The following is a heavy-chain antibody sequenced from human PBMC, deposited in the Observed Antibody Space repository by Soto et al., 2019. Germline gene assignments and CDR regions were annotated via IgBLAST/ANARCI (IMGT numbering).Heavy chain of an antibody. V-gene: IGHV4-34*01. CDR1: GGSFSGYY. CDR2: INHSGST. Sequence: SETLSLTCAVYGGSFSGYYWSWIRQPPGKGLEWIGEINHSGSTNYNPSLKSRVTISVDTSKNQFSLKLSSVTAADTAVYYCATATSGYSSSWYGGYSDYWGQGTLVTVSS. CDR3: ATATSGYSSSWYGGYSDY. J-gene: IGHJ4*02. D-gene: IGHD6-13*01.